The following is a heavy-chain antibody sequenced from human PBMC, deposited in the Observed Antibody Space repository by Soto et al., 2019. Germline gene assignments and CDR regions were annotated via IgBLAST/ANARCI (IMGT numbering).Heavy chain of an antibody. D-gene: IGHD1-26*01. Sequence: LSLTCAASGFTFSSYWMSWVRQAPGKGLEWVANIKQDGSEKYYVDSVKGRFTISRDNAKNSLYLQMNSLRAEDTAVYYCARGLKNSGSYFDYWGQGTLVTVSS. CDR1: GFTFSSYW. CDR2: IKQDGSEK. CDR3: ARGLKNSGSYFDY. V-gene: IGHV3-7*01. J-gene: IGHJ4*02.